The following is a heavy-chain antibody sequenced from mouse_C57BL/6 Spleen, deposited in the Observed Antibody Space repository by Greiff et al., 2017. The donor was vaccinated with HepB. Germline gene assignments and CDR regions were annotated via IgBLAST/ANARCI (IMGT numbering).Heavy chain of an antibody. CDR2: IWSDGST. D-gene: IGHD2-4*01. CDR1: GFSLTSYG. J-gene: IGHJ4*01. V-gene: IGHV2-6*03. CDR3: ASHYDYDNYAMDY. Sequence: VKLQESGPGLVAPSQSLSITCTVSGFSLTSYGVHWVRQPPGKGLEWLVVIWSDGSTTYNSALKSRLSISKDNSKSQVFLKMNSLQTDDTAMYYCASHYDYDNYAMDYWGQGTSVTVSS.